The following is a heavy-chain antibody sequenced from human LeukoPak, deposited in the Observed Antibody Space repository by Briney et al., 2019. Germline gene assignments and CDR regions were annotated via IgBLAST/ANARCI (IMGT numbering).Heavy chain of an antibody. D-gene: IGHD2-15*01. CDR2: IRYDGSNK. J-gene: IGHJ6*03. CDR1: GFTFSSYG. Sequence: GGSLRLSCAASGFTFSSYGMHWVRQAPGKGLEWVAFIRYDGSNKYYADSVKGRFTISRDNSKNTLYLQMNSLRAGDTAVYYCAKVHQQITDCSGGSCYPYYYYYMDVWGKGTTATISS. V-gene: IGHV3-30*02. CDR3: AKVHQQITDCSGGSCYPYYYYYMDV.